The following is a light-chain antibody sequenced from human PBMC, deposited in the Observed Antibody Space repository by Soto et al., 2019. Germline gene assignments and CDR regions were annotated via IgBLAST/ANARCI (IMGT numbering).Light chain of an antibody. CDR3: HSRA. Sequence: DIQMTQSPSSLSASVGDRVTIACRASQSIRTYLNWYQQKPGKAPKLLIHDASTLESGVPSRFSGSGSETEFTLTISRLQPDDFATYFCHSRAFGQGTRLEIK. CDR2: DAS. J-gene: IGKJ5*01. V-gene: IGKV1-39*01. CDR1: QSIRTY.